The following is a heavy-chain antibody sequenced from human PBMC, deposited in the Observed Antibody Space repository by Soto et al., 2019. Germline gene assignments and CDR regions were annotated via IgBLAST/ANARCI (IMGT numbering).Heavy chain of an antibody. J-gene: IGHJ5*02. CDR2: INPYSGAT. CDR3: ARARANVAPNWFDP. Sequence: QVPLVQSGAEVKKPGASVKVSCKASGYTFSDYYVHWVRQAPGQGLEWMGWINPYSGATNYAQKFKDWVTMTGDASVSTAYLELTTLVSDDTAVYYCARARANVAPNWFDPWGQGTLVIVSS. V-gene: IGHV1-2*04. D-gene: IGHD5-12*01. CDR1: GYTFSDYY.